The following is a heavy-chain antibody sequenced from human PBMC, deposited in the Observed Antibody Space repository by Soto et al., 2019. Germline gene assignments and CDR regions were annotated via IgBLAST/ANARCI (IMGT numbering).Heavy chain of an antibody. CDR2: IYPGDSDT. V-gene: IGHV5-51*01. CDR3: ARLKSAAAGMDV. D-gene: IGHD6-13*01. J-gene: IGHJ6*02. Sequence: GESLKISCKASGYSFTTYWIAWVRQMPGKGLEWMGIIYPGDSDTRYSPSFQGQVTISADKSISTAYLQWSSLKAADTAIYYCARLKSAAAGMDVWGQGTTVTVS. CDR1: GYSFTTYW.